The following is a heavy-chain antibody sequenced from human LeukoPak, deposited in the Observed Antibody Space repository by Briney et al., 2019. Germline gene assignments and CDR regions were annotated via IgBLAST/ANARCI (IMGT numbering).Heavy chain of an antibody. D-gene: IGHD3-22*01. V-gene: IGHV4-39*01. Sequence: PSETLSLTCTVSGGSISSSSYYWGWIRQPPGKGLEWIGSLYYSGSTYYNPSLKSRVTISVDTSKNQFSLKLSSVTAADTAVYYCARGLYDSSGYYPHAFDIWGQGTMVTV. CDR2: LYYSGST. J-gene: IGHJ3*02. CDR1: GGSISSSSYY. CDR3: ARGLYDSSGYYPHAFDI.